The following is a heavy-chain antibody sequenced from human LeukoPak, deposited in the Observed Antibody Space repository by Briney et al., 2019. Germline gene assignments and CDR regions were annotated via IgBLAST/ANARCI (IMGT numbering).Heavy chain of an antibody. CDR1: VFTFSSYW. J-gene: IGHJ3*01. V-gene: IGHV3-74*01. CDR3: ARARGTTRNPLDS. Sequence: GGSLRLSCTASVFTFSSYWMHWVRQAPGKGLVWVSRINSDGSNTKYADSVKGRLTISRDIAKNTLYLQMNSLRAEDTAVYFFARARGTTRNPLDSWGQGTVVTVSS. D-gene: IGHD1-1*01. CDR2: INSDGSNT.